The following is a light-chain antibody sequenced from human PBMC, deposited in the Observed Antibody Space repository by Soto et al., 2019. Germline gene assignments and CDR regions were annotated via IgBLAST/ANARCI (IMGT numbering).Light chain of an antibody. J-gene: IGLJ1*01. CDR3: QSYDDSLSVHYV. V-gene: IGLV1-40*01. Sequence: QSALTQPPSVSGAPGQRVTISCTGSSSNIGSTYDVQWYQQLPGTAPKLLIHGNTNRPSGVPDRFSGSKSGTSASLAITGIQADDEADYYCQSYDDSLSVHYVFGTGTKLTVL. CDR1: SSNIGSTYD. CDR2: GNT.